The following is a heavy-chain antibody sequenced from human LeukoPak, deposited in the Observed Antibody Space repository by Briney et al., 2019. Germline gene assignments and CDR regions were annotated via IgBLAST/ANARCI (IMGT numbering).Heavy chain of an antibody. V-gene: IGHV4-39*07. CDR1: GGSISSSSYY. Sequence: SETLSLTCTVSGGSISSSSYYWGWIRQPPGKGLEWIGSIYYSGSTYYNPSLKSRVTISVDTSMNQFSPKLSSVTAADTAVYYCARGNRGYYDILTGYARSRYWFDPWGQGTLVTVSS. CDR2: IYYSGST. J-gene: IGHJ5*02. D-gene: IGHD3-9*01. CDR3: ARGNRGYYDILTGYARSRYWFDP.